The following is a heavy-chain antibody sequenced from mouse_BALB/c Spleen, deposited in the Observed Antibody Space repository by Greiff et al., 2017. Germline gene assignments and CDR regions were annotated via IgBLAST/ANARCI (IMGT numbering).Heavy chain of an antibody. Sequence: EVQLQQSGAELVRSGASVKLSCTASGFNIKDYYMHWVKQRPEQGLEWIGWIDPENGDTEYAPKFQGKATMTADTSSNTAYLQLSSLTSEDTAVYYCNEGPRFDYWGQGTTLTVSS. CDR1: GFNIKDYY. D-gene: IGHD3-3*01. J-gene: IGHJ2*01. CDR3: NEGPRFDY. CDR2: IDPENGDT. V-gene: IGHV14-4*02.